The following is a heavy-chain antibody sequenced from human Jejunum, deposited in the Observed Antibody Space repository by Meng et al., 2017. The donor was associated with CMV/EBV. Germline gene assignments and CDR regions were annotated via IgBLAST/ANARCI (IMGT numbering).Heavy chain of an antibody. J-gene: IGHJ4*02. CDR2: INCYSGDT. CDR1: GYSFSDYY. D-gene: IGHD4-23*01. Sequence: QGQLVQAGAEVKKPGASVKVTCKAFGYSFSDYYMHWVRQAPGQGPEWMGWINCYSGDTRYAQKFQGRVTMSRDTSSNTVYLDLSSLKPDDTAVYHCARPRWDWAPGYWGQGTLVTVSS. V-gene: IGHV1-2*02. CDR3: ARPRWDWAPGY.